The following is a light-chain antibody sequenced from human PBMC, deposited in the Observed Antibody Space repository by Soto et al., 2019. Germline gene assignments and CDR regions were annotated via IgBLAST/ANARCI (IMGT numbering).Light chain of an antibody. CDR2: DAS. CDR3: QHYNSYPWT. V-gene: IGKV1-5*01. J-gene: IGKJ1*01. Sequence: DIQMNQSPSTLSASVGDRVTITCRASQSISSWLAWYQQKPGKAPKLLIYDASSLESGVPSRFSGSGSGTEFTLTISSLQPDDFATYYCQHYNSYPWTFGQGAKVDIK. CDR1: QSISSW.